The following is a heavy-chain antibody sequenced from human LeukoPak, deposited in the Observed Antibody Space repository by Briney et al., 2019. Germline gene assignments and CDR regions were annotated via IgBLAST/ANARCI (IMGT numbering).Heavy chain of an antibody. CDR3: ARGGYYGSHFDY. CDR2: IIPIFGTA. V-gene: IGHV1-69*05. J-gene: IGHJ4*02. CDR1: GGTFSSYA. Sequence: ASVKVSCKASGGTFSSYAISWVRQAPGQGLEWMGGIIPIFGTANYAQKFQGRVTITTDESTSTAYMELSSLRSEDTAVYYCARGGYYGSHFDYWGQGTLVTVSS. D-gene: IGHD3-10*01.